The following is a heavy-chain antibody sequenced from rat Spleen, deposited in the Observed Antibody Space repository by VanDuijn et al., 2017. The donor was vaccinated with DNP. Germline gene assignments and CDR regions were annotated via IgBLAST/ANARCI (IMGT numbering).Heavy chain of an antibody. V-gene: IGHV5S10*01. Sequence: EVQLVESGGGVVQPGRSLKLSCVASELSFSDYNMAWVRQAPEKGLEWVATSFYDGGSTSYRDSVQGRFTFSRDNARATLALQSNSLRVEDTATYYCTKQGLITRAPKWSAYWGQGSLVTVSS. CDR3: TKQGLITRAPKWSAY. D-gene: IGHD1-1*01. CDR2: SFYDGGST. CDR1: ELSFSDYN. J-gene: IGHJ3*01.